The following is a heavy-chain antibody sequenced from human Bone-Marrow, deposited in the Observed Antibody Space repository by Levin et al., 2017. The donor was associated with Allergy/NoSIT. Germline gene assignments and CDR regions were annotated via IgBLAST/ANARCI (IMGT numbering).Heavy chain of an antibody. CDR1: GFTFSRTG. CDR2: ISYDGSAK. CDR3: AKESPRVRDFDY. J-gene: IGHJ4*02. Sequence: GGSLRLSCAASGFTFSRTGMHWVRQAPGKGLEWVAYISYDGSAKYYADSVKGRFSISRDNSKNTLYVQVNSLRVEDTGLYYCAKESPRVRDFDYWGRGPLVSVSS. V-gene: IGHV3-30*18. D-gene: IGHD3-10*01.